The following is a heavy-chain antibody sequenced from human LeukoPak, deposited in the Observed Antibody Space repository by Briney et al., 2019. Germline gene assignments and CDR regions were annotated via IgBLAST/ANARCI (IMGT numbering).Heavy chain of an antibody. J-gene: IGHJ6*02. V-gene: IGHV3-48*01. CDR3: AGGYSSSWYYYYYYGMDV. CDR2: ISSSSSTI. D-gene: IGHD6-13*01. Sequence: RTGGSLRLSCAASGFTFSSYSMNWVRQAPGKGLEWVSYISSSSSTIYYADSVKGRFTISRDNAKNSLYLQMNSLRAKDTAVYYCAGGYSSSWYYYYYYGMDVWGQGTTVTVSS. CDR1: GFTFSSYS.